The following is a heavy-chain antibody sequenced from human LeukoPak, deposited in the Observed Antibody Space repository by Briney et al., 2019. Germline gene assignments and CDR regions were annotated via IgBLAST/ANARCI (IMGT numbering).Heavy chain of an antibody. CDR1: RGSISSGRYY. V-gene: IGHV4-39*01. CDR3: ARHFSSGWDYFGY. J-gene: IGHJ4*02. CDR2: LSHSGSN. D-gene: IGHD6-19*01. Sequence: SETLSPTCTVSRGSISSGRYYWGWIRQPPGKGLECIGSLSHSGSNYYNPTRESRVTISGDTSKNQVSLKVTSLAASDTAVYYCARHFSSGWDYFGYWGRGTLITVSS.